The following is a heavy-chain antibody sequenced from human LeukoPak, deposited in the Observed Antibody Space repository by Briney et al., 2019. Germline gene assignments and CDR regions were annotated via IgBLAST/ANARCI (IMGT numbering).Heavy chain of an antibody. Sequence: GGSLSLSCAASGFTFSSYSMNWVRQAPGKGLEWVSYISSSSSTIYYADSVKGRFTISRDNAKNSLYLQMNSLRAEDTAVYYCARVKDWYYYDSRFDYWGQGTLVTVSS. J-gene: IGHJ4*02. V-gene: IGHV3-48*01. CDR1: GFTFSSYS. CDR3: ARVKDWYYYDSRFDY. D-gene: IGHD3-22*01. CDR2: ISSSSSTI.